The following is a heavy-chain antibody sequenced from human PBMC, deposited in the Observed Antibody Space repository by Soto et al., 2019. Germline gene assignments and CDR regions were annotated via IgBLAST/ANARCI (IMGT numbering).Heavy chain of an antibody. J-gene: IGHJ4*02. V-gene: IGHV3-74*01. Sequence: PGGSLRLSCEASGFIFSNYWMHWVRQTPGTGLVWVSRISNDGSITNYADSVKGRFTISRDNAKNTLYLQMNSLRAEDTAVYYCEKDLTWTQADYWGQGALVTVSS. CDR1: GFIFSNYW. CDR2: ISNDGSIT. CDR3: EKDLTWTQADY. D-gene: IGHD1-1*01.